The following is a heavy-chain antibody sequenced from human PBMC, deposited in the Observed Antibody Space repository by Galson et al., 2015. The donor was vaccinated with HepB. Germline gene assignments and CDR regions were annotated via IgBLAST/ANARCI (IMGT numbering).Heavy chain of an antibody. CDR3: ARDPYYDSSGYLDY. Sequence: SLRLSCAASGFTFSSYAMHWVRQAPGKGLEWVAVISYDGSNKYYADSVKGRFTISRDNSKNTLYLQMNSLRAEDTAVYYCARDPYYDSSGYLDYWGQGTLVTVSS. CDR1: GFTFSSYA. CDR2: ISYDGSNK. V-gene: IGHV3-30-3*01. D-gene: IGHD3-22*01. J-gene: IGHJ4*02.